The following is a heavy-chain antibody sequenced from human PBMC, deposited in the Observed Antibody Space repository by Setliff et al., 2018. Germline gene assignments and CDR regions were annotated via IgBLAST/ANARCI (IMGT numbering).Heavy chain of an antibody. J-gene: IGHJ4*02. V-gene: IGHV1-18*01. CDR1: GFTFTDYG. CDR3: ARLVRYCTRTSCQRTPGAEY. D-gene: IGHD2-2*01. CDR2: INNYNFNT. Sequence: ASVKVSCKSSGFTFTDYGITWVRQVPGQGLEWMGWINNYNFNTQYAQKFQGRVTVTTDTSTTTAYMEPRSLRADDTAVYYCARLVRYCTRTSCQRTPGAEYWGQGTLVTVSS.